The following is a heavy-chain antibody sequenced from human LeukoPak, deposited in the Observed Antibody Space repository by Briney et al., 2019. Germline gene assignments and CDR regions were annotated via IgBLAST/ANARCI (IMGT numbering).Heavy chain of an antibody. J-gene: IGHJ4*02. Sequence: SETLSLTCTVSGDSISPYYWNWIRQPAGKGLEWIGRIYTSGGTNYNPSLKSRVTISVDTSKNQFSLKLSSVTAADTAVYYCARGGSATVTYKIDYWGQGTLVTVSS. CDR1: GDSISPYY. CDR3: ARGGSATVTYKIDY. V-gene: IGHV4-4*07. CDR2: IYTSGGT. D-gene: IGHD4-11*01.